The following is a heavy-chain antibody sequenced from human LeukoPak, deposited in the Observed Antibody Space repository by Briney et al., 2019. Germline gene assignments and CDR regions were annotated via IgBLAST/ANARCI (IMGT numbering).Heavy chain of an antibody. Sequence: GGSLRLSCAASGFTFTTYAMHWVRQAPGKGLEWVAVLSYDGNTKYYADSVKGRFTISRDNSKNTLYLQMNSLRAEDTAVYYCAKDFRARGYFDWLFQHWGQGTLVTVSS. CDR3: AKDFRARGYFDWLFQH. CDR2: LSYDGNTK. D-gene: IGHD3-9*01. J-gene: IGHJ1*01. V-gene: IGHV3-30-3*01. CDR1: GFTFTTYA.